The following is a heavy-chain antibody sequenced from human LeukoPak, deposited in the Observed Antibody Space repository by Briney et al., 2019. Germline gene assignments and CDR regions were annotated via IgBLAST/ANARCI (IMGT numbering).Heavy chain of an antibody. CDR3: AGSAIITPIPGAFDI. V-gene: IGHV3-30*02. CDR2: IRYDGSNK. Sequence: GGSLRLSCAASGFTFSSYGMHWVRQAPGKGLEWVAFIRYDGSNKYYADSVKGRFTISRDNSKNTLYLQMNSLRAEDTAVYYCAGSAIITPIPGAFDIWGQGTMVTVSS. CDR1: GFTFSSYG. D-gene: IGHD5-24*01. J-gene: IGHJ3*02.